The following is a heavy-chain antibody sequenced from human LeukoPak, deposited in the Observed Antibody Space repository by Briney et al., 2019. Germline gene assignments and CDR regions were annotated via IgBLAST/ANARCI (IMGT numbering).Heavy chain of an antibody. CDR1: GYTFTGYY. J-gene: IGHJ6*03. V-gene: IGHV1-2*02. Sequence: GASVKVSCKASGYTFTGYYMHWVRQAPGQGLEWMGWINPNSGGTNYAQKFQGRVTMTRNTSISTAYMELSRLRSDDTAVYYCARERSSSTYYYYYMDVWGKGTTVTVSS. CDR3: ARERSSSTYYYYYMDV. D-gene: IGHD6-6*01. CDR2: INPNSGGT.